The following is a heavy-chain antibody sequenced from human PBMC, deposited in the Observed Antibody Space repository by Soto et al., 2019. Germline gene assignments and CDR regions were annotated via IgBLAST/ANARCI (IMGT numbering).Heavy chain of an antibody. V-gene: IGHV3-9*01. CDR1: GFTFDDYA. CDR3: AKESSSNYYMDV. CDR2: ISWNSGSI. D-gene: IGHD2-2*01. J-gene: IGHJ6*03. Sequence: LRLSCAASGFTFDDYAMHWVRQAPGKGLEWVSGISWNSGSIGYADSVKGRFTISRDNAKNSLYLQMNSLRAEDTALYYCAKESSSNYYMDVWGKGTTVTVSS.